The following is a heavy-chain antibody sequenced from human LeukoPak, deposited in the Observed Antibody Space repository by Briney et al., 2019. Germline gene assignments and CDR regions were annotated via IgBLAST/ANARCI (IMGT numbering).Heavy chain of an antibody. Sequence: SETLSLTCAVYGGSFSGYYWSWIRQPPGKGLEWIGYIYYSGSTNYNPSLKSRVTISVDTSKNQFSLKLSSVTAADTAVYYCASGYYDILTGYYQTFDYWGQGTLVTVSS. CDR3: ASGYYDILTGYYQTFDY. V-gene: IGHV4-59*01. CDR2: IYYSGST. J-gene: IGHJ4*02. CDR1: GGSFSGYY. D-gene: IGHD3-9*01.